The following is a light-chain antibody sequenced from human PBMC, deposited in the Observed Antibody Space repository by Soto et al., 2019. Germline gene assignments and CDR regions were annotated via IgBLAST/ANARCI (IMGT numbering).Light chain of an antibody. V-gene: IGLV2-14*03. CDR2: NVN. CDR3: SSYTNTLTVV. J-gene: IGLJ2*01. Sequence: QSALTQVASVSGSPGQSITISCTGTSSDVGGYDYVSWYQQHPGKAPKLMIYNVNYRPSGVSDRFSGSKSGDTASLTISGLQAEDEANYYCSSYTNTLTVVFGGGAKLTVL. CDR1: SSDVGGYDY.